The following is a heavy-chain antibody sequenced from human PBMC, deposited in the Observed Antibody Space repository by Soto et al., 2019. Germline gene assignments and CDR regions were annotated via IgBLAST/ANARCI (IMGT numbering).Heavy chain of an antibody. Sequence: PSETLSLTCAVSGGSISSTSHYWGWIRQPPGKGLEWIGSIYYTGNTFFSPSLKSRVTMSVDTSKNQISLKLSSVTAADTAVYFCARLYFNSGSYYAPGYWGQGTQVTVSS. CDR3: ARLYFNSGSYYAPGY. CDR1: GGSISSTSHY. V-gene: IGHV4-39*01. D-gene: IGHD3-10*01. J-gene: IGHJ4*02. CDR2: IYYTGNT.